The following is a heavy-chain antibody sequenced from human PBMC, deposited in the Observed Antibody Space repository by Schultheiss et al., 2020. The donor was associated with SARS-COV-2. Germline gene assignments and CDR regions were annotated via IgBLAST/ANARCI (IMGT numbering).Heavy chain of an antibody. Sequence: GGSLRLSCATSGFTFSGSVMHWVRQASGKGLEWVGRIRGKADNYATIYAVSVKGRFTISRDDSKNTAYLQMNSLKTEDTAVYYCARDSKPDIVVVPAAGYYYYGMDVWGQGTTVTVSS. CDR2: IRGKADNYAT. CDR1: GFTFSGSV. V-gene: IGHV3-73*01. CDR3: ARDSKPDIVVVPAAGYYYYGMDV. J-gene: IGHJ6*02. D-gene: IGHD2-2*01.